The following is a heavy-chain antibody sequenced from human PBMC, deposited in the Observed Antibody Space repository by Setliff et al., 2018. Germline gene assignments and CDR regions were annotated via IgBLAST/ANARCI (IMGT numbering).Heavy chain of an antibody. CDR2: IYYSWST. D-gene: IGHD1-1*01. CDR3: AKGGGRYHSDS. Sequence: SETLSLTCTVSGGSISSGGYYWSWIRQHPGKGMEWLGYIYYSWSTYYNPSLKSRVTISVDTSKNQFSLKLSSVTAADTAVYYGAKGGGRYHSDSWGQGILVTVSS. J-gene: IGHJ4*02. V-gene: IGHV4-31*03. CDR1: GGSISSGGYY.